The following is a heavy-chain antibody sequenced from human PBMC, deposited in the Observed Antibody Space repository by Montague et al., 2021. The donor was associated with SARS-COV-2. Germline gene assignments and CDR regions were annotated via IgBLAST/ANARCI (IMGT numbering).Heavy chain of an antibody. CDR1: GFTFSSQW. D-gene: IGHD3-16*01. V-gene: IGHV3-7*01. CDR2: IKEDGSVR. Sequence: SLSLSCPASGFTFSSQWMSWVRQAPGKGLEWVANIKEDGSVRQYADSVKGRFTISRDNAKNSLLLQMNSLRVEDTAVYYCSSGDFFDYWGQGTLVTVSS. CDR3: SSGDFFDY. J-gene: IGHJ4*02.